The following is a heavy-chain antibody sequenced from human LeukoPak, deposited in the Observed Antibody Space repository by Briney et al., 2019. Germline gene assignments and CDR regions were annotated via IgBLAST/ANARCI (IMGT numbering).Heavy chain of an antibody. V-gene: IGHV3-7*03. CDR1: GFTFSGFS. D-gene: IGHD4-17*01. CDR2: MNEYGSEI. Sequence: GGSLRLSCAVSGFTFSGFSMSWVRQAPGKGLEWVAKMNEYGSEIFYVDSVKGRFTISRDNAKNSLYLQMNRLRAEDTAVYYCAKLASMVTTDDYWGQGTLVTVSS. CDR3: AKLASMVTTDDY. J-gene: IGHJ4*02.